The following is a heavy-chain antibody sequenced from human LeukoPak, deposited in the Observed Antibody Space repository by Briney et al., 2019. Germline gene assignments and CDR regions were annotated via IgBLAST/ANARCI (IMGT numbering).Heavy chain of an antibody. D-gene: IGHD6-13*01. J-gene: IGHJ3*02. CDR3: ARPRGAWYNAFDI. V-gene: IGHV5-51*03. CDR2: IYPGDFDT. Sequence: PGESLKISCKGSGYRFSSYWIGWARQMPGKGLEWMGIIYPGDFDTRYSPSFGGQVTISADKSISTAYLQWTSLKASDSAMYYCARPRGAWYNAFDIWGQGTMVAVSS. CDR1: GYRFSSYW.